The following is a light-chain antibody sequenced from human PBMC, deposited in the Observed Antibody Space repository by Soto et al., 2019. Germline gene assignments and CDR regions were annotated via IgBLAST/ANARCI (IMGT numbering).Light chain of an antibody. CDR2: AAS. V-gene: IGKV1-17*01. Sequence: DIQMTQSPSSLSASVGDRVTITCRASQSISSYLNWYQQKPGKAPKRLIYAASSLQSGVPSRFSGSGSRTEFTLTISSLQPEDFATYYCLQHNSYPRTFGQGTKVDIK. J-gene: IGKJ1*01. CDR1: QSISSY. CDR3: LQHNSYPRT.